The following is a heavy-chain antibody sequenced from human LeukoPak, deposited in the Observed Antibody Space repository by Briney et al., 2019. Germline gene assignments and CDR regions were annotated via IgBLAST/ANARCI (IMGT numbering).Heavy chain of an antibody. CDR1: GYTFTGYY. J-gene: IGHJ3*02. CDR2: INPNSGGT. D-gene: IGHD3-22*01. V-gene: IGHV1-2*02. CDR3: ARLDFITMIVLDAFDI. Sequence: ASVKVSCKASGYTFTGYYMHWVRQAPGQGLEWMGWINPNSGGTNYAQKFQGRVTMTRDTSISTAYMELSRLRSDDTAVYYCARLDFITMIVLDAFDIWGQGTMVTVSS.